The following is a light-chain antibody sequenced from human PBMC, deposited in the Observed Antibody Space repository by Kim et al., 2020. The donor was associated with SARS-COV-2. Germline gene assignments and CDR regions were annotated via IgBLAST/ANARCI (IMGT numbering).Light chain of an antibody. CDR3: QQYVNLPLT. CDR1: QSINNY. CDR2: DAS. Sequence: ASLGDRVTIPCQASQSINNYLTWYQQKPGKAPSLLIYDASTMGTGVPSRFSGSGSGAEFTLTISSLQPEDIASYYCQQYVNLPLTFGGGTKVDIK. J-gene: IGKJ4*01. V-gene: IGKV1-33*01.